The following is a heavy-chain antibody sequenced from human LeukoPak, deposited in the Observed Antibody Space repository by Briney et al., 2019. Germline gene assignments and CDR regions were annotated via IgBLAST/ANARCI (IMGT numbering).Heavy chain of an antibody. CDR3: AGGVYIAAAQYGY. CDR2: IYYSGTT. J-gene: IGHJ4*02. CDR1: GGSISSYY. V-gene: IGHV4-59*01. D-gene: IGHD6-13*01. Sequence: NPSETLSLTCTVSGGSISSYYWSWIRQPPGKGLEWIGYIYYSGTTNYNPSLKSRVTISVDTSKNQFSLKLSSVTAADTAVYYCAGGVYIAAAQYGYWGQGTLVTVSS.